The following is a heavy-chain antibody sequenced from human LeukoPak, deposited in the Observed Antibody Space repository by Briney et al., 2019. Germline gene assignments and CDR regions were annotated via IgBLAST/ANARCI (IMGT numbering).Heavy chain of an antibody. CDR3: ARTRIPNAFDI. J-gene: IGHJ3*02. CDR1: GGSISSYY. CDR2: IYYSGST. V-gene: IGHV4-59*01. Sequence: SETLSLTCTVSGGSISSYYWSWIRQPPGKGLEWIGYIYYSGSTNYNPSLKSRVTISVDTSKNQFSLKLSFVTAADTAVYYCARTRIPNAFDIWGQGTMVTVSS. D-gene: IGHD3-3*01.